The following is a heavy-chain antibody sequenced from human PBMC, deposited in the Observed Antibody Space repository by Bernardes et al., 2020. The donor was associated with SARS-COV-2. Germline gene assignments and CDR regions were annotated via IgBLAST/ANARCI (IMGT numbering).Heavy chain of an antibody. CDR3: AKREYYDFWSGPIDY. Sequence: WGSLRLSCAASGFTFSSYAMNWVRQAPGKGLEWVSAISGSGGSTYYTDSARGRFTISRDNSKNTQYLQMNSQRAEDTAVYYCAKREYYDFWSGPIDYWGQGTLVTVSS. V-gene: IGHV3-23*01. D-gene: IGHD3-3*01. CDR2: ISGSGGST. CDR1: GFTFSSYA. J-gene: IGHJ4*02.